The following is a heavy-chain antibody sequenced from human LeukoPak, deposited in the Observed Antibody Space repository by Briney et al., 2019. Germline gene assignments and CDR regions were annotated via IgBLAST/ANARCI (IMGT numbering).Heavy chain of an antibody. J-gene: IGHJ4*02. CDR3: ARRRVSGSYYMPFDY. CDR1: GGSISSTNYL. Sequence: SETLSLTCTVSGGSISSTNYLWGWIRQPPGKGLEWIGSISYTGTTYYNPSLKSRVTISVDTSKNQFSLKLSSVTAADTAVYYCARRRVSGSYYMPFDYWGQGTLVTVSS. V-gene: IGHV4-39*07. D-gene: IGHD3-10*01. CDR2: ISYTGTT.